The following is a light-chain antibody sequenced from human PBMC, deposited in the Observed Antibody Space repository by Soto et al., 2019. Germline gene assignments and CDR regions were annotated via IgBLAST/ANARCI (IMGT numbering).Light chain of an antibody. V-gene: IGKV3-15*01. CDR1: QRVRSK. J-gene: IGKJ1*01. CDR2: DAS. CDR3: QQFNNWPRT. Sequence: EIAMTQSPATLSVSPGESATLSCRASQRVRSKLAWYQQKPGQAPSLLIYDASTRATGIPARFSGSGSGTEFTLTISSLQSEDVAVYYCQQFNNWPRTFGQGTKVESK.